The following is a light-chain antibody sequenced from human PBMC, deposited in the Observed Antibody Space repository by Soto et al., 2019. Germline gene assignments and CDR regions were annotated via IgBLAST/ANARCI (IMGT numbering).Light chain of an antibody. CDR1: SSDVGGYNY. J-gene: IGLJ2*01. CDR2: DVS. CDR3: SSYTSSSPVA. Sequence: QSALPQPASVSGSPGQSITISCTGTSSDVGGYNYVSWYQQHPGKAPKLMIYDVSNRPSGVSNRFSGSKSGNTASLTISGLQAEDEADYYCSSYTSSSPVAFGGGTKLTVL. V-gene: IGLV2-14*01.